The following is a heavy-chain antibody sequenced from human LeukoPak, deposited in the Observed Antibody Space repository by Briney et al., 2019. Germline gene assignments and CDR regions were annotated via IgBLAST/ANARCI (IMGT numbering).Heavy chain of an antibody. Sequence: GGSLRLSCAASGFTFSSYSMNWVRQAPGKGLEWVSHISNTSSTIYNADSVKGRFTISRDNAKNSVYLQMNSLRAEDTALYHCARDMGEPWIQLLEPHAFDVWGQGTMVTVSS. CDR2: ISNTSSTI. CDR3: ARDMGEPWIQLLEPHAFDV. V-gene: IGHV3-48*01. CDR1: GFTFSSYS. D-gene: IGHD5-18*01. J-gene: IGHJ3*01.